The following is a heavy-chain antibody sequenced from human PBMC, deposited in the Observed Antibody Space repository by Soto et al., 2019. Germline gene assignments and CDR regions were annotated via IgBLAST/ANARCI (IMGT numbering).Heavy chain of an antibody. Sequence: QVDLVQSGPEVRKPGASVNVSCKASGYTFSTYGISWVRQAPGQGLEWMGWISAYNHYTNYAQKFQDRVTMTTDTSTNTAYMELMSLTSGDTAMYFCARVGPSREVPYPFEYWGQGTLVTVSS. CDR1: GYTFSTYG. D-gene: IGHD1-26*01. V-gene: IGHV1-18*01. CDR2: ISAYNHYT. J-gene: IGHJ4*02. CDR3: ARVGPSREVPYPFEY.